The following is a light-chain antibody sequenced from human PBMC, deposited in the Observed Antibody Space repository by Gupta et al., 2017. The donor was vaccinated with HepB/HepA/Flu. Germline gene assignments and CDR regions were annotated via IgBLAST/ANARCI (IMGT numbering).Light chain of an antibody. Sequence: DIQMTQSPSTLPASIGDRVTITCRASQTISTWLAWYQQKPGKAPKLLIYKASSLESGVPSRFSGSGSGTEFTLKISSLQPDDVATYYCQQYERQLCSFGQGTKLEIK. CDR3: QQYERQLCS. J-gene: IGKJ2*04. V-gene: IGKV1-5*03. CDR2: KAS. CDR1: QTISTW.